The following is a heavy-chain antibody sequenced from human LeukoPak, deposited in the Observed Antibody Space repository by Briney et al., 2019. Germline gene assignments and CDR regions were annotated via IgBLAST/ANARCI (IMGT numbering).Heavy chain of an antibody. D-gene: IGHD6-19*01. J-gene: IGHJ4*02. CDR1: GFTFSNHA. Sequence: GGSLRLSCAASGFTFSNHAMSWVRQAPGKGLEWVSAISGSGGSTYYADSVKGRFTISRDNSKNTLYLQMNSLRAEDTAVYYCAKDLSQWLVSEWGQGTLVTVSS. CDR2: ISGSGGST. V-gene: IGHV3-23*01. CDR3: AKDLSQWLVSE.